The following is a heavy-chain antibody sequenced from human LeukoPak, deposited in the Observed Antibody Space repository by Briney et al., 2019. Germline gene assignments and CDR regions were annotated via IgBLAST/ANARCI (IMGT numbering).Heavy chain of an antibody. CDR1: GFSLSTNY. J-gene: IGHJ4*02. CDR3: ARAALEFDNSGRGC. V-gene: IGHV3-66*01. CDR2: IYSAGDE. D-gene: IGHD3-22*01. Sequence: PGGSLRLSCAASGFSLSTNYMTWVRQAPGKGLEWVSLIYSAGDEYYADSVKGRFTISRDDFKNTLYLQMDSLRAEDTAVYHCARAALEFDNSGRGCWGRGTLVTVSS.